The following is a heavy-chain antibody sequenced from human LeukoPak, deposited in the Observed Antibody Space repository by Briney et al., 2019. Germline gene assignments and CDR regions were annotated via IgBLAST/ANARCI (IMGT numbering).Heavy chain of an antibody. D-gene: IGHD3-16*01. CDR3: ARSGGSGFQLAS. CDR1: GGSIGPYY. Sequence: SGTLSLTCTVSGGSIGPYYWSWLRQPPGKALEWIGRSYTTGSTNYNPSLTSRVTMSLDTSKSQFSLKLSSVTAADTAVYYCARSGGSGFQLASGGQGTLVTVPS. V-gene: IGHV4-4*07. J-gene: IGHJ4*02. CDR2: SYTTGST.